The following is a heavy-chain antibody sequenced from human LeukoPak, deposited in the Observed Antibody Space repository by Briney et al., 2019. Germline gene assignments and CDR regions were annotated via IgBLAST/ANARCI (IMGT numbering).Heavy chain of an antibody. D-gene: IGHD6-19*01. Sequence: PGGSLRLSCAASGFTFSTYGMSWVRQAPGKGLEWVSTISDDVTTTYYTDSVKGRFTISRDNSENMLYLQLNTLRAEDTAIYYCAKDGGWLVPPAMDVWGKGTTVTVSS. CDR3: AKDGGWLVPPAMDV. J-gene: IGHJ6*03. CDR1: GFTFSTYG. CDR2: ISDDVTTT. V-gene: IGHV3-23*01.